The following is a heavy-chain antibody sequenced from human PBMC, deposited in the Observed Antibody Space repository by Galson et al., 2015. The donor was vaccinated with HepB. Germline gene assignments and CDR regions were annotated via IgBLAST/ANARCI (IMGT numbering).Heavy chain of an antibody. Sequence: SLRLSCAASGFMFNNYGMIWIRQAPGKGLDWVAAISYEGSRIYYGDSVKGRFTISRDNSNNMLYLQMDSLRLDDTAVYYCAKGPLYNYVYLDYWGQGTLVTVSS. D-gene: IGHD5-24*01. CDR3: AKGPLYNYVYLDY. V-gene: IGHV3-30*18. CDR1: GFMFNNYG. J-gene: IGHJ4*02. CDR2: ISYEGSRI.